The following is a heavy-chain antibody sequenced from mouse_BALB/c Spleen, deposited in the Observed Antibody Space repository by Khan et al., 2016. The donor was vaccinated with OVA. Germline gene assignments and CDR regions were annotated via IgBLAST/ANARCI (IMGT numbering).Heavy chain of an antibody. D-gene: IGHD2-1*01. CDR1: GYSITSDYA. J-gene: IGHJ4*01. CDR3: ARSVYYGFGYALDC. CDR2: ISSTGGT. Sequence: VQLKESGPGLVKPSQSLSLTCTVTGYSITSDYAWNWIRQFPGNKLEWMGYISSTGGTSYNPSLKSRISVTRDTSKNQFFLQLKSVTTEDTATYYCARSVYYGFGYALDCWGRGTSVTVSS. V-gene: IGHV3-2*02.